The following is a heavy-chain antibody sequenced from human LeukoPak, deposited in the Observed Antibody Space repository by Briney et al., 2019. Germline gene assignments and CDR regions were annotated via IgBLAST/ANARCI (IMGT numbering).Heavy chain of an antibody. J-gene: IGHJ4*02. V-gene: IGHV4-39*01. Sequence: SETLSLTCTVSDGSISSSSYYWGWIRQPPGRGLEWIGSIYYSGSTYYNPSLKSRVTISVDTSKNQFSLKLSSVTAADTAVYYCARHRIVATIIAPFDYWGQGTLVTVSS. CDR1: DGSISSSSYY. CDR2: IYYSGST. CDR3: ARHRIVATIIAPFDY. D-gene: IGHD5-12*01.